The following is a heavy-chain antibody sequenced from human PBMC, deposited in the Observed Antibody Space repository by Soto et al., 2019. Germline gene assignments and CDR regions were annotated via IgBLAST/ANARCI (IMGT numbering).Heavy chain of an antibody. J-gene: IGHJ4*02. D-gene: IGHD3-22*01. CDR3: ARDRLYCSDSSGYCNYFDS. CDR2: ISAYNGNT. Sequence: QVQLVQSGAEVKKPGASVKVSCKASGYTFTSYGISWVRQAPGQGLEWLGWISAYNGNTNHAQKLQGRVSMTTDTYTSTAYMELRKLRSDDTAVYYCARDRLYCSDSSGYCNYFDSWGQGTLVTVSS. V-gene: IGHV1-18*04. CDR1: GYTFTSYG.